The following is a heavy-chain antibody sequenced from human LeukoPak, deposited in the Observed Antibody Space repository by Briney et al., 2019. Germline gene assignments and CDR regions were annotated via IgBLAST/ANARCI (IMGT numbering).Heavy chain of an antibody. V-gene: IGHV1-18*01. CDR3: ARVRRGSGSYYNISPYYFDY. D-gene: IGHD3-10*01. CDR1: GYTFTSYG. CDR2: ISAYNGNT. Sequence: GASVKVSCKASGYTFTSYGISWVRQAPGQGLEWMGWISAYNGNTNYAQKLQGRVTMTTDTSTSTAYMELRSLRSDDTAVYYCARVRRGSGSYYNISPYYFDYWGQGTLVTVSS. J-gene: IGHJ4*02.